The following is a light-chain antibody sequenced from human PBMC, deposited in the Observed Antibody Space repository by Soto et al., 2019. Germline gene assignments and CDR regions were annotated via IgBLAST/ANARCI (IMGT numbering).Light chain of an antibody. Sequence: DIQMTQSPSTLSASVGDRVTITCRASQSIKNWLAWYQQKPGEAPKLLIYKASTLESGVPSRFSGSGSGTEFTLPISCLQPDDVATYYCQQYNSYSQFTFGPGTKVDIK. CDR1: QSIKNW. CDR3: QQYNSYSQFT. CDR2: KAS. V-gene: IGKV1-5*03. J-gene: IGKJ3*01.